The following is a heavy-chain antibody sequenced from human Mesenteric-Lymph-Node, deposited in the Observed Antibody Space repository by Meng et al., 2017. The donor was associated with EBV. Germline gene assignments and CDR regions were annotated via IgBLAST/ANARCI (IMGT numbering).Heavy chain of an antibody. CDR3: VRGNSGYEGGLDY. CDR1: GYRFIGYY. CDR2: IDPYSGGT. Sequence: GEWVRYGVEVKKPGALVKVSCEASGYRFIGYYLHWVRQVPGQGLEWMGRIDPYSGGTNYAQKFQDRVTMTRDTSISTAYMDLSRLTSDDTAVYYCVRGNSGYEGGLDYWGQGTLVTVSS. D-gene: IGHD5-12*01. V-gene: IGHV1-2*06. J-gene: IGHJ4*02.